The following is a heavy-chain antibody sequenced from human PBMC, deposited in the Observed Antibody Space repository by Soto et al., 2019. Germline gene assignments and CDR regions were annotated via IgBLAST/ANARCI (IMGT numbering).Heavy chain of an antibody. CDR3: ARGRYCLTGRCFPNWFDS. J-gene: IGHJ5*01. D-gene: IGHD2-15*01. Sequence: QVQLLESGPGLVKPSQTLSLTCSVSGDSISTVDYFWAWVRQPPGQALEYIGYIYKSATTYYNPSFARRVAISLDTSKSQFSLNVTSLTAADSAVYFCARGRYCLTGRCFPNWFDSWGQGTLVTVSS. V-gene: IGHV4-30-4*01. CDR2: IYKSATT. CDR1: GDSISTVDYF.